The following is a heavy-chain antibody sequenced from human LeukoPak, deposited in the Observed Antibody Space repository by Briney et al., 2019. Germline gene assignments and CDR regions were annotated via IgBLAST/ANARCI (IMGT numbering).Heavy chain of an antibody. Sequence: AGGSLRLSCAASGFTFSSYWMHWVRQAPGKGLVWVSRINSDGSSTSYADSVKGRFTISRDNAKNTLYLQMNSLRAEDTALYYCAKDLSMVRGVIMGYYGMDVWGQGTTVTVSS. J-gene: IGHJ6*02. V-gene: IGHV3-74*01. CDR3: AKDLSMVRGVIMGYYGMDV. CDR2: INSDGSST. D-gene: IGHD3-10*01. CDR1: GFTFSSYW.